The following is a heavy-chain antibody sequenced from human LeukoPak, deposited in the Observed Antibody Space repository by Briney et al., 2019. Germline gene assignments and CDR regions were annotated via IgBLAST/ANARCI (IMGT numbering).Heavy chain of an antibody. CDR2: IKQDGSEK. CDR3: ARDATDSGSYSY. Sequence: PGGSLRLSCAASGFSFSSYAMTWARQAPGKGLEWVANIKQDGSEKYYVDSVKGRFTISRDNAKNSLYLQMNSLRAEDTAVYYCARDATDSGSYSYWGQGTLVTVSS. V-gene: IGHV3-7*03. CDR1: GFSFSSYA. D-gene: IGHD1-26*01. J-gene: IGHJ4*02.